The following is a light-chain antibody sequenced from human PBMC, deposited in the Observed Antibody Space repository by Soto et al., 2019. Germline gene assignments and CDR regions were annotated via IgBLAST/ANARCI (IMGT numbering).Light chain of an antibody. CDR3: CSYAGSYTMV. Sequence: QAVVTQPPSVSGAPGQRVTISCTGSSTNIGAGYGVHWYQQRPGTAPKLLIVGNTIRPSGVPDRFSASTSGNTASLTISGLQAEDEADYYCCSYAGSYTMVFGGGTQLTVL. V-gene: IGLV1-40*01. J-gene: IGLJ2*01. CDR2: GNT. CDR1: STNIGAGYG.